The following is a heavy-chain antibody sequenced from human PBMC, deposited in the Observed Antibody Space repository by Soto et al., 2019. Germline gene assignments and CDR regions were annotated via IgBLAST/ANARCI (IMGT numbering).Heavy chain of an antibody. CDR3: ARGTAMAGALKYGMVV. CDR1: GYTFTGYY. J-gene: IGHJ6*02. V-gene: IGHV1-2*04. Sequence: GASVKVSCKASGYTFTGYYMHWVRQAPGQGLEWMGWINPNSGGTNYAQKFQGWVTMTRDTSISTAYMELSRLRSDDTAVYYCARGTAMAGALKYGMVVWGQGTTVTVSS. D-gene: IGHD5-18*01. CDR2: INPNSGGT.